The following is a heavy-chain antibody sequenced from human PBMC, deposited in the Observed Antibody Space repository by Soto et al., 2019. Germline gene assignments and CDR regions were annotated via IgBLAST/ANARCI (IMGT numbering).Heavy chain of an antibody. V-gene: IGHV3-73*01. CDR3: TRRGDYYGSGAPTDY. CDR1: GFTFSGSA. CDR2: IRSKANSYAT. D-gene: IGHD3-10*01. Sequence: GGSLGLSCAASGFTFSGSAMHWVRQASGKGLEWVGRIRSKANSYATAYAASVKGRFTISRDDSKNTAYLQMNSLKTEDTAVYYCTRRGDYYGSGAPTDYWGQGTLVTVSS. J-gene: IGHJ4*02.